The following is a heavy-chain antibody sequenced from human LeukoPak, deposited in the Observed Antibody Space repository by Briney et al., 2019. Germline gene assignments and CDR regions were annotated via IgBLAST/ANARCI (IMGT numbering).Heavy chain of an antibody. CDR2: INPNSGGT. CDR3: AATYYYGSGSETDAFDI. Sequence: ASAKVSCKASGYTFTSYGISWVRQAPGQGLEWMGWINPNSGGTNYAQKFQGRVTMTRDTSISTAYMELSRLRSDDTAVYYCAATYYYGSGSETDAFDIWGQGTMVTVSS. CDR1: GYTFTSYG. D-gene: IGHD3-10*01. J-gene: IGHJ3*02. V-gene: IGHV1-2*02.